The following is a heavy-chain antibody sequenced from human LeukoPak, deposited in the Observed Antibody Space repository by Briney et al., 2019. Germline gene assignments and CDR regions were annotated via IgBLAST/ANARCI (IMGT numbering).Heavy chain of an antibody. CDR1: GFTFSSYG. J-gene: IGHJ4*02. CDR2: IRYDGSST. V-gene: IGHV3-30*02. Sequence: PGGSLRLSCAASGFTFSSYGMHWVRQAPGRGLEWVAFIRYDGSSTYYLDSVQGRFTISRDNSKNTLYLQMNSLRAEDTAVYYCAKDSIQCSTGWYFDYWGQGTLVTVSS. CDR3: AKDSIQCSTGWYFDY. D-gene: IGHD6-19*01.